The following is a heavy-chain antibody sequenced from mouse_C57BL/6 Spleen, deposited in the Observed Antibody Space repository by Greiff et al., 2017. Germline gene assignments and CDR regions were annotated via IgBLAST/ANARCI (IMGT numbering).Heavy chain of an antibody. V-gene: IGHV1-39*01. Sequence: VQLQQSGPELVKPGASVKISCKASGYSFTDYNMNWVKQSNGKSLEWIGVINPNYGTTSYNQKFKGKATLTVDQSSSTAYMQLNSLTSEDAAVXYCARNIYGSSYWYFDVGGTGTTVTVSS. J-gene: IGHJ1*03. CDR3: ARNIYGSSYWYFDV. D-gene: IGHD1-1*01. CDR2: INPNYGTT. CDR1: GYSFTDYN.